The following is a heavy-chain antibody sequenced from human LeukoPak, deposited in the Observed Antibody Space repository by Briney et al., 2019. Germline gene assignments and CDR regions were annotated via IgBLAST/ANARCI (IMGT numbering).Heavy chain of an antibody. CDR2: IYYSGST. Sequence: PSETLSLTCTVSGGSTRSSSYYWAWIRQPPGKGLEWIGSIYYSGSTYYNPSLKSRVTISVDTSKNQFSLRLSSVTATDTAVYYCATMLVTVPGNTETNEDCSGQGTLVTVSS. CDR1: GGSTRSSSYY. D-gene: IGHD4-23*01. CDR3: ATMLVTVPGNTETNEDC. V-gene: IGHV4-39*01. J-gene: IGHJ4*02.